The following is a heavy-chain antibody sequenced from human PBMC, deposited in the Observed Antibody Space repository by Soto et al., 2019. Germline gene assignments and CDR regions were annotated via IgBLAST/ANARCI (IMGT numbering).Heavy chain of an antibody. Sequence: ASVMVSCKASGYTFSSHDINWVRQAPGQGLEWMGWMNPNSGNTGYAQKFQGRLTMTSSTSISTAYMELSSLRSEDTAVYYCARSRLGYFDYWGQGSLVTVSS. D-gene: IGHD3-9*01. J-gene: IGHJ4*02. CDR1: GYTFSSHD. CDR3: ARSRLGYFDY. CDR2: MNPNSGNT. V-gene: IGHV1-8*01.